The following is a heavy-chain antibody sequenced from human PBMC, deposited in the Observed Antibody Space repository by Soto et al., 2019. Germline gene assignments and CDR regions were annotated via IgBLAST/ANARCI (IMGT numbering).Heavy chain of an antibody. V-gene: IGHV4-39*01. CDR3: VRHYYGSGSYLPTFEY. D-gene: IGHD3-10*01. Sequence: PSETLSLTCTVSYGSISSTTYFWGWIRQPPGKGLEWIGSISYSGSTFYNPSLKSRVAISVETSKNQFSLKLSSMTAADTAVYHCVRHYYGSGSYLPTFEYWGPGTLVTVSS. CDR2: ISYSGST. CDR1: YGSISSTTYF. J-gene: IGHJ4*02.